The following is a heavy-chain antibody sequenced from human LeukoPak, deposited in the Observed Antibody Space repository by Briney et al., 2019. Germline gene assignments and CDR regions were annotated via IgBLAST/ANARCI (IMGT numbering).Heavy chain of an antibody. J-gene: IGHJ3*02. Sequence: GGSLRLSCAASGFTFSSYSMNWVRQAPGKGLEWVSSISSSSSSYIYYADSVKGRFTISRDNAKNSLYLQMNSLRAEDTAVYYCAREVYSSEAFDIWGQGTMVTVSS. CDR2: ISSSSSSYI. V-gene: IGHV3-21*01. D-gene: IGHD1-26*01. CDR1: GFTFSSYS. CDR3: AREVYSSEAFDI.